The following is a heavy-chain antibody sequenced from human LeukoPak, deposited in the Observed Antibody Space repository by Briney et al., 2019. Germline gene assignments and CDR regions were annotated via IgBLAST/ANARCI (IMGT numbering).Heavy chain of an antibody. CDR3: ARGDGYNLDY. V-gene: IGHV1-69*04. Sequence: SVKVSCKASGGTFSSYAISWVRQAPGQGLEWMGRVIPILGIANYAQKFQGRVTITADKSTSTAYMELSSLRSEDTAVYYCARGDGYNLDYWGQGTLVTVSS. J-gene: IGHJ4*02. CDR2: VIPILGIA. D-gene: IGHD5-24*01. CDR1: GGTFSSYA.